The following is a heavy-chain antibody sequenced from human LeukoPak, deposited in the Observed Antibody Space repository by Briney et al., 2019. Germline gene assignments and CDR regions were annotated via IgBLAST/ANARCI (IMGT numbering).Heavy chain of an antibody. CDR1: GGTFSSYA. J-gene: IGHJ6*02. V-gene: IGHV1-69*04. CDR2: IIPILGIA. CDR3: ARCPRATRYCSGGSCYSGYHYYGMDV. D-gene: IGHD2-15*01. Sequence: SVKVSCKASGGTFSSYAISWVRQAPGQGLEWMGRIIPILGIANYAQKFQGRVTITADKSTSTAYMELSSLRSEDTAVYYCARCPRATRYCSGGSCYSGYHYYGMDVWGQGTTVTVSS.